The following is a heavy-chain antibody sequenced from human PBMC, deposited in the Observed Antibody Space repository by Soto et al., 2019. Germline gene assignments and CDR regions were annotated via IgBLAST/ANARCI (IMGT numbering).Heavy chain of an antibody. D-gene: IGHD3-22*01. V-gene: IGHV3-23*01. CDR2: ISGSGGST. Sequence: GGSLRLSCAASGFTFSSYAMSWVRQAPGKGLEWVSAISGSGGSTYYADSVKGRFTISRDNSKDTLYLQMNSLRVDDTAVYYCARNYDSSAYTPIGYWGQGTLVTVSS. CDR3: ARNYDSSAYTPIGY. J-gene: IGHJ4*02. CDR1: GFTFSSYA.